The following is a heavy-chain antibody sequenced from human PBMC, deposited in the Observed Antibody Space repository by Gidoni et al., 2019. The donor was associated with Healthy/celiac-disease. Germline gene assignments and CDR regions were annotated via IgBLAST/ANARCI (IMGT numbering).Heavy chain of an antibody. CDR2: IKSKTDGGTT. CDR1: GFTLSNAW. V-gene: IGHV3-15*07. J-gene: IGHJ4*02. Sequence: EVQLVESGGGLVKPGGSLRLSCADSGFTLSNAWMNWVRQAPGKGLEWVGRIKSKTDGGTTDYAAPVKGRFTISRDDSKNTLYLQMNSLKTEDTAVYYCTTDPSSGWGTMYYFDYWGQGTLVTVSS. CDR3: TTDPSSGWGTMYYFDY. D-gene: IGHD6-19*01.